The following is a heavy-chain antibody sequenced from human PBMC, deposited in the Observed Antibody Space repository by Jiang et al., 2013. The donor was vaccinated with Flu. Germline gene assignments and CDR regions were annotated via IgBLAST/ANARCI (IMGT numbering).Heavy chain of an antibody. CDR3: ARDSDSSGQYGDYFDY. CDR2: ISAHNGNT. Sequence: GAEVKKPGASVKVSCQASGYTFTTNPISWVRQAPGQGLEWMGWISAHNGNTKYAQKFQGRVTMTTDTSTNTAYMELRSLRSDDTAVYYCARDSDSSGQYGDYFDYWGQGVLVTVSS. V-gene: IGHV1-18*01. CDR1: GYTFTTNP. D-gene: IGHD6-19*01. J-gene: IGHJ4*02.